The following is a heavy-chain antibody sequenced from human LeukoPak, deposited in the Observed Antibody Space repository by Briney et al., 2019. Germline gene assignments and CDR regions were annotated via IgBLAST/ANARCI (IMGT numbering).Heavy chain of an antibody. CDR2: IWYDGSGK. CDR1: GFTFSSYG. CDR3: AKAQGGRSVDAFDI. D-gene: IGHD4-17*01. J-gene: IGHJ3*02. Sequence: GGSLRLSCAASGFTFSSYGMHWVRQAPGKGLEWVAVIWYDGSGKYYADSVKGRFTISRDNSKNTLYLQMNCLRAEDTAVYYCAKAQGGRSVDAFDIWGQGTMVTVSS. V-gene: IGHV3-33*06.